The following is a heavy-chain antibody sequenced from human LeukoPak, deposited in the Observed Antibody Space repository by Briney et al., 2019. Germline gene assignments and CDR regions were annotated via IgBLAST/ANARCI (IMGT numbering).Heavy chain of an antibody. CDR3: ARKLGYCSGGSCYLCDY. V-gene: IGHV1-18*01. Sequence: ASVKVSCKASGYTFTSCGISWVRQALGQGLEWMGWISAYNGNTNYAQKLQGRVTMTTDTSTSTAYMELRSLRSDDTAVYYCARKLGYCSGGSCYLCDYWGQGTLVTVSS. CDR1: GYTFTSCG. D-gene: IGHD2-15*01. J-gene: IGHJ4*02. CDR2: ISAYNGNT.